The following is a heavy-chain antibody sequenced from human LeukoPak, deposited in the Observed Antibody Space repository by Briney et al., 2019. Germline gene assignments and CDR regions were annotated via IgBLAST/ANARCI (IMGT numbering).Heavy chain of an antibody. Sequence: PSETLSLTCAVYGGSFSGYYWSWIRQPPGKGLEWIGEINHSGITNYNPSLKSRVTISVDTSKNQFSLKLSSVTAADTAVYYCARGGDILTGYFNYYYYGMDVWGKGTTVTVSS. J-gene: IGHJ6*04. CDR1: GGSFSGYY. D-gene: IGHD3-9*01. CDR3: ARGGDILTGYFNYYYYGMDV. V-gene: IGHV4-34*01. CDR2: INHSGIT.